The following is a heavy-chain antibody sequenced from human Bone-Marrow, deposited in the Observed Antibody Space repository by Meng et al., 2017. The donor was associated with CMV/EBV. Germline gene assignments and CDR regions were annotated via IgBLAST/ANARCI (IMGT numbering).Heavy chain of an antibody. J-gene: IGHJ6*02. D-gene: IGHD3-3*01. CDR3: ARDLVRFLEWLPRSVGSFYYYYGMDV. V-gene: IGHV1-18*01. CDR1: GYTFTSYG. Sequence: ASVKVYCKASGYTFTSYGISWVRQAPGQGLEWMGWISAYNGNTNYAQKLQGRVTMTTDTSTSTAYMELRSLRSDDTAVYYCARDLVRFLEWLPRSVGSFYYYYGMDVWGQRNTVSVSS. CDR2: ISAYNGNT.